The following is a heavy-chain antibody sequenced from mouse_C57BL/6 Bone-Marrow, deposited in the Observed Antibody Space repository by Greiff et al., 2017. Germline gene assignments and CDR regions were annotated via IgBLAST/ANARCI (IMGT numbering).Heavy chain of an antibody. CDR3: ARGLLRDAMDY. Sequence: QVQLQQPGAELVRPGSSVKLSCKASGYTFTSYWMHWVKQRPIQGLEWIGNIDPSDSETHYNQKFKDKATLTVDKSSSTAYMQLSSLASEDSAVYYWARGLLRDAMDYWGQGTSVTVSS. CDR2: IDPSDSET. J-gene: IGHJ4*01. V-gene: IGHV1-52*01. D-gene: IGHD2-3*01. CDR1: GYTFTSYW.